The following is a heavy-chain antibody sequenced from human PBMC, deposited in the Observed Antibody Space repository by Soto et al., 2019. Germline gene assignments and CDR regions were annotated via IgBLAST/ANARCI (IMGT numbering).Heavy chain of an antibody. CDR1: GGTFSSYA. V-gene: IGHV1-69*13. CDR3: ARSIAVAGLDS. CDR2: IIPIFGTA. D-gene: IGHD6-19*01. Sequence: SVRASCKASGGTFSSYAISWVRQAPGQGLEWMGGIIPIFGTANYAQKFQGRVTITADESTSTAYMELSSLRAEDTALYYCARSIAVAGLDSWGPGTLVTVSS. J-gene: IGHJ4*02.